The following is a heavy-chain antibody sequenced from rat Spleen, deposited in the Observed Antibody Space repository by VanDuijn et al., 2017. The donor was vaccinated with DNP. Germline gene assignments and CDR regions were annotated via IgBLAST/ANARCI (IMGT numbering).Heavy chain of an antibody. Sequence: EVQVLEAGGGLVQPGNSLKLSCATSGFTFSDYYMAWVRQAPKKGLEWVATISTSGGTTYYRDSVQGRFTISRDNAKSTLYLQMDSLRSEDTATYYCARGSTSIYWYFDFWGPGTMVTVSS. D-gene: IGHD3-1*01. CDR2: ISTSGGTT. CDR1: GFTFSDYY. CDR3: ARGSTSIYWYFDF. V-gene: IGHV5-25*01. J-gene: IGHJ1*01.